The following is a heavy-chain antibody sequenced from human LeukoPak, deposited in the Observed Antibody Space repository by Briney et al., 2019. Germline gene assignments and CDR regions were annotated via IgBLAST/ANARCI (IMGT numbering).Heavy chain of an antibody. CDR3: VGQLLRAV. D-gene: IGHD2-2*01. CDR1: GFPFSSYW. J-gene: IGHJ6*04. CDR2: INEDGSVQ. V-gene: IGHV3-7*01. Sequence: PGGSLRLSCAASGFPFSSYWISWVRQPPGKGPEWVANINEDGSVQDYVDAVKGRFTISRDNAKNSLYLEINSQRVDDTAVYYCVGQLLRAVWGKGTTVTVSS.